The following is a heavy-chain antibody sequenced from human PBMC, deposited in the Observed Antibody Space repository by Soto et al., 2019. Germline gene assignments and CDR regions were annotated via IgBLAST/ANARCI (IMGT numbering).Heavy chain of an antibody. CDR3: ANLPLYGTGFDC. J-gene: IGHJ4*02. V-gene: IGHV3-9*01. CDR2: ISWNGDAT. CDR1: GFTFDDYA. Sequence: EVQLVESGGGLVQPGGSLRLSCAASGFTFDDYAIHWVRQIPGKGLEWVSGISWNGDATGYADSVKGRFTISRDNAKNSLYLQTDILKSEDTAMYYCANLPLYGTGFDCWGQGTLVTVSS. D-gene: IGHD3-10*01.